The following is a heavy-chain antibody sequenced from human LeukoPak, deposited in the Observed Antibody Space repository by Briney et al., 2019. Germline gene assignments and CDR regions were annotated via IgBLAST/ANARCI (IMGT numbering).Heavy chain of an antibody. D-gene: IGHD2-8*01. Sequence: SETLSLTCAVSGYSISSGYYWGWIRQPPGKGLEWIGSLYHSGRIYYNPSLKSRVTISVDTSKNQFSLKLSSVTAADTAVYYCARLPWSDWDFELWGRGTLVTVSS. CDR1: GYSISSGYY. CDR3: ARLPWSDWDFEL. CDR2: LYHSGRI. J-gene: IGHJ2*01. V-gene: IGHV4-38-2*01.